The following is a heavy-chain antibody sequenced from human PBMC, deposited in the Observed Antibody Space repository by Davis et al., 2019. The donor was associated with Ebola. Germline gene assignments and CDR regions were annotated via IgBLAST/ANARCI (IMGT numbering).Heavy chain of an antibody. CDR3: ARAHEVQGDLFAFDN. J-gene: IGHJ3*02. CDR2: ISSSSSTI. D-gene: IGHD3-10*01. CDR1: GFTFSSYS. V-gene: IGHV3-48*02. Sequence: GGSLRLSCAASGFTFSSYSMNWVRQAPGTGLEWVSYISSSSSTIYYADSVKGRFTISRDNAKNSLYLQMNSLRDEDTAVYYCARAHEVQGDLFAFDNWGQGTMVTVSS.